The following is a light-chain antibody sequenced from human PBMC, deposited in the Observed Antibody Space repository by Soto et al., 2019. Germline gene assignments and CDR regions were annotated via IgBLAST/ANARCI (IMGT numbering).Light chain of an antibody. Sequence: DIQMTQSPPSLSASVGDRVTITCRASQSISSYLNWYQQKPGKAPKLLIYAASNLQSGVPSRFSGSGSGTDFTLTITSLQPEDFATYYCQQSYSIFRTFGQGTKVEIK. CDR3: QQSYSIFRT. CDR2: AAS. V-gene: IGKV1-39*01. J-gene: IGKJ1*01. CDR1: QSISSY.